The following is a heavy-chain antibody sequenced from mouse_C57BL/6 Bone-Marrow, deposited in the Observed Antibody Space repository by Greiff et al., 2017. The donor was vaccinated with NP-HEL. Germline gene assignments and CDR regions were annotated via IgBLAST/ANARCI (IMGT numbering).Heavy chain of an antibody. D-gene: IGHD2-4*01. V-gene: IGHV1-26*01. Sequence: EVQLQQSGPELVKPGASVKISCKASGYTFTDYYMNWVKQSHGKSLEWIGDINPNNGGTSYNQKFKGKATLTVDKSSSTAYMELRSLTSEDSAVYYCARATYYEYDGAMDYWGQGTSVTVSS. J-gene: IGHJ4*01. CDR3: ARATYYEYDGAMDY. CDR1: GYTFTDYY. CDR2: INPNNGGT.